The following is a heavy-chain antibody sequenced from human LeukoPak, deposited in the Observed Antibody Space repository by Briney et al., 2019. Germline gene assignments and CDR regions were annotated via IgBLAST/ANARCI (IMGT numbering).Heavy chain of an antibody. CDR1: GFTFSSYA. CDR2: ISGSGGST. J-gene: IGHJ4*02. V-gene: IGHV3-23*01. D-gene: IGHD3-22*01. CDR3: EKEGDSSGYLYYFDY. Sequence: PGGSLRLSCAASGFTFSSYAMSWVRQAPGKGLEWVSAISGSGGSTYYADSVKGRFTISRDNSKNTLYLQMNSLRAEDTAVYYCEKEGDSSGYLYYFDYWGQGTLVTVSS.